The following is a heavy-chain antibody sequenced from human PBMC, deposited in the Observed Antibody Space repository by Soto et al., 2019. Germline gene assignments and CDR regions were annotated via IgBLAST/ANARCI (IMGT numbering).Heavy chain of an antibody. V-gene: IGHV4-4*07. J-gene: IGHJ6*02. D-gene: IGHD1-26*01. CDR3: ARDLSGTGLDI. CDR1: GDSIGRFY. Sequence: SETLSLTCNVSGDSIGRFYWSWIAQSAEKGLEWIGRVYSTGGTAYNPALEGRVTISLDRSNNHVSLEMNSVTAADTAVYFCARDLSGTGLDIWGRGTRVT. CDR2: VYSTGGT.